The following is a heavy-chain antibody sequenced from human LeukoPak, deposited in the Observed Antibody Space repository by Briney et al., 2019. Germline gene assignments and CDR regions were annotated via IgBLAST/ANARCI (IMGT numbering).Heavy chain of an antibody. Sequence: PGGSLRLSCAASGLSFSSFAMSWVCQGPARGLEWVSSIRGNSETFYADSVKGRFTLSSDSSRNTVYFQLNNLRVEDTAIYYCAKASWVSSTDAVRWGQGTLVTVSS. CDR3: AKASWVSSTDAVR. CDR1: GLSFSSFA. J-gene: IGHJ4*02. V-gene: IGHV3-23*01. CDR2: IRGNSET. D-gene: IGHD3-16*01.